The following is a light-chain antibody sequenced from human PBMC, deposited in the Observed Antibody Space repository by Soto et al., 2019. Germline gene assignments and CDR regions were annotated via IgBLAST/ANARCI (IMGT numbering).Light chain of an antibody. Sequence: EIVITQSPSTLSVSPGERATLSCRASQSVSRNLAWYQQKPGQAPRLLIYGASTRATGITARFSGSGSGTEFTLTISSLQSEDFAVYYCQQYNNWPAITFGQGTRLEN. V-gene: IGKV3D-15*01. CDR2: GAS. J-gene: IGKJ5*01. CDR3: QQYNNWPAIT. CDR1: QSVSRN.